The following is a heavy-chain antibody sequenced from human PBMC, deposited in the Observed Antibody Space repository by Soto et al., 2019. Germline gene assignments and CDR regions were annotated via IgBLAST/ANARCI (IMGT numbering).Heavy chain of an antibody. V-gene: IGHV1-3*05. Sequence: QVQVVQSGAEEKKPGASVKVSCKASGYTFTSYAIHWVRQSPGQRLEWMGWINAGNGNTKYSQKFQGRVTITRDTYASTAYMELSSLRSEDTAVYYCARGITLPTPLDYWGQGTLVTVSS. CDR2: INAGNGNT. CDR1: GYTFTSYA. J-gene: IGHJ4*02. CDR3: ARGITLPTPLDY. D-gene: IGHD1-20*01.